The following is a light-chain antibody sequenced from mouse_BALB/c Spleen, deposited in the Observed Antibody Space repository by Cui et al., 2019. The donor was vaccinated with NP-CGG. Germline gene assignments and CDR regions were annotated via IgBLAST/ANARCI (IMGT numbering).Light chain of an antibody. CDR1: TGAVTTSNY. CDR3: ALWYSNHWV. Sequence: QAVVTQKSALTTSPGETVTVTCRSSTGAVTTSNYANWVQEKPDHLFTGLIGGTNNRAPGVPARFSGSLIGDKAALTITGAQTEDEAIYFCALWYSNHWVFGGGTKLTVL. V-gene: IGLV1*01. CDR2: GTN. J-gene: IGLJ1*01.